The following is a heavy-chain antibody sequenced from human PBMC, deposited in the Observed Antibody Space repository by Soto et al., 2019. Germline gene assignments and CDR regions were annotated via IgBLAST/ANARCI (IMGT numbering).Heavy chain of an antibody. J-gene: IGHJ4*02. Sequence: LRLSCAVSGFTFGSYWMTWVRQAPGQGLEWVANINQDGSDTNYVDSVKGRFTISRDNAKNSLYLQMNSLRAEDTAVYYCAREVGRANKWGRGTLVTVAS. CDR2: INQDGSDT. V-gene: IGHV3-7*05. CDR1: GFTFGSYW. CDR3: AREVGRANK. D-gene: IGHD1-26*01.